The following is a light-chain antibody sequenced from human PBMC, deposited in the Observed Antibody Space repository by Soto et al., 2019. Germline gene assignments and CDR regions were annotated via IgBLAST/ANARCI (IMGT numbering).Light chain of an antibody. Sequence: QTVVTQPPSVSGAPGQKISISCTGSSSNIGTGFGVHWYQQVPGTAPKLLIYGTTNWPSGVPDRFSGSKSGSSASLAITGLQAEDEADYYCQSYDSSLSAVVFGGGTKLTVL. CDR2: GTT. CDR1: SSNIGTGFG. V-gene: IGLV1-40*01. J-gene: IGLJ2*01. CDR3: QSYDSSLSAVV.